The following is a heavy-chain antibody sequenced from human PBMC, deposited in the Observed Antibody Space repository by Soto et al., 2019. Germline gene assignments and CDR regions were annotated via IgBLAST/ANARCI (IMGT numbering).Heavy chain of an antibody. V-gene: IGHV3-23*01. CDR1: GFTFSSYA. D-gene: IGHD3-22*01. J-gene: IGHJ4*02. CDR2: ISGSGGST. CDR3: AKDAGTYYYDSSGYYQGPYDY. Sequence: TGGSLRLSYAASGFTFSSYAMSWVRQAPGKGLEWVSAISGSGGSTYYADSVKGRFTISRDNSKNTLYLQMNSLRAEDTAVYYCAKDAGTYYYDSSGYYQGPYDYWGQGTLVTVSS.